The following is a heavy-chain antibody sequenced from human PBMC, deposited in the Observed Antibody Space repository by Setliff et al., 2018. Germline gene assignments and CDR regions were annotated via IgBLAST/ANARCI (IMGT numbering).Heavy chain of an antibody. Sequence: SETLSLTCTVSGYSISSGHYWGWIRQPPGKGLEWIGSISHSGSTYYNPSLRSRVTMSIDTSKNQFSPKLTSVTAADTAVYYCAGGRRYDYGWDFDYWGQGTLVTVSS. CDR2: ISHSGST. CDR3: AGGRRYDYGWDFDY. J-gene: IGHJ4*02. D-gene: IGHD4-17*01. CDR1: GYSISSGHY. V-gene: IGHV4-38-2*02.